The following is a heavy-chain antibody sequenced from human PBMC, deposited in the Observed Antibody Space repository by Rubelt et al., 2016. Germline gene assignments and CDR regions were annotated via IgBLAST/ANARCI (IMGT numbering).Heavy chain of an antibody. D-gene: IGHD2-15*01. V-gene: IGHV4-34*01. J-gene: IGHJ5*02. CDR2: IYHRRSH. CDR3: ARRGGYCDGGTCSWFDP. Sequence: QVQLQQWGAGLLKPSETLSLTCAVYSGSFSGCSWTWFRQPQGKGLEWIGSIYHRRSHYYHPSLKNRVTITVNTPKHQSPLRLRSGTAADTAVYYCARRGGYCDGGTCSWFDPWGQGTLATVSS. CDR1: SGSFSGCS.